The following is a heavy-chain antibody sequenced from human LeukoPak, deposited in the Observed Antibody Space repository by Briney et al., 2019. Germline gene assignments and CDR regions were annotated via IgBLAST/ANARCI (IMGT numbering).Heavy chain of an antibody. CDR3: ARVVVVSNGVYYYYMDV. CDR1: GFTFRDYY. V-gene: IGHV3-11*01. D-gene: IGHD3-22*01. Sequence: GGALRLSCAASGFTFRDYYMSWIRQAPGKGLEWVSYISSSGSTKYYADSEKGRFTISRDNAKNSLYLQLNSLRAEDTAVYYCARVVVVSNGVYYYYMDVWVKGTTVTISS. J-gene: IGHJ6*03. CDR2: ISSSGSTK.